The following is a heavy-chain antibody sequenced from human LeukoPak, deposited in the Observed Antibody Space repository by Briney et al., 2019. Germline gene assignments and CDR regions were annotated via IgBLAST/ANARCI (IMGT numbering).Heavy chain of an antibody. CDR1: GFPFSSYA. Sequence: GGSLRLSCAASGFPFSSYAMHWVRQAPGKGLEWVAVISYDGSNKYYADSVKGRFTISRDNSKNTLYLQMNSLRAEDTAVYYCARDQIHSSTSCLDYWGQGTLVTVSS. D-gene: IGHD2-2*01. CDR3: ARDQIHSSTSCLDY. CDR2: ISYDGSNK. J-gene: IGHJ4*02. V-gene: IGHV3-30*04.